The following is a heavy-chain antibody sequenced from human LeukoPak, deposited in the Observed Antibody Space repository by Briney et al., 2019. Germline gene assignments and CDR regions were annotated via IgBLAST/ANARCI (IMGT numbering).Heavy chain of an antibody. D-gene: IGHD3-10*01. CDR3: ARGRHRSNYYGSGSYANNWFDP. V-gene: IGHV1-69*06. Sequence: SVKVSCKASGGTFSSYAISWVRQAPGQGLEWMGGIIPIFGTANYAQKFQGRVTITADKSTSTAYMELSSLRSEDTAVYYCARGRHRSNYYGSGSYANNWFDPWGQGTLVTVSS. CDR1: GGTFSSYA. J-gene: IGHJ5*02. CDR2: IIPIFGTA.